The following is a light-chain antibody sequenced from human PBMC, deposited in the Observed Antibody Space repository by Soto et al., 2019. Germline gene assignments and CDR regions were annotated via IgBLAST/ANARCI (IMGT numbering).Light chain of an antibody. J-gene: IGKJ4*01. CDR3: QQYGSSPRP. CDR2: DAS. CDR1: QSVTSDY. Sequence: EIVLTQSPGTLSLSPGERATLSCRASQSVTSDYFAGYQQKPGQAPKLRIDDASSRANGIPDRFSGSGSGKDFTLTISRLEPEDLAVYYCQQYGSSPRPFGGGTKVEIK. V-gene: IGKV3-20*01.